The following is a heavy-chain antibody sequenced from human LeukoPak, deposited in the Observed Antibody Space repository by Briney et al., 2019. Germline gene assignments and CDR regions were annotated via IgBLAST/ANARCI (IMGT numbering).Heavy chain of an antibody. V-gene: IGHV5-51*01. CDR1: GYTFASYW. Sequence: GESLKISCKGSGYTFASYWIAWVRQMPGKGLEWMGSIYPGDSDTTYSLSFQGQVTISADKSIATAYLQWSSLKASDTAMYYCARRAHHDAFDIWGQGTMVTVSS. CDR2: IYPGDSDT. J-gene: IGHJ3*02. CDR3: ARRAHHDAFDI.